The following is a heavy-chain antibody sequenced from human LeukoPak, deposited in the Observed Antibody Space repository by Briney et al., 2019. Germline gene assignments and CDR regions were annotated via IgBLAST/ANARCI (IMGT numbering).Heavy chain of an antibody. J-gene: IGHJ4*02. CDR1: GGSISSGDYS. V-gene: IGHV4-30-4*01. D-gene: IGHD2-15*01. Sequence: SQTLSLTCTVSGGSISSGDYSWSWIRQPPGKGLEWIGYIYYSGSTYYNPSLKSRVTISVDTSKNQFSLKLSSVTAADTAVYYCARQTYCSGGSCYHYFFDYWGQGTLVTVSS. CDR2: IYYSGST. CDR3: ARQTYCSGGSCYHYFFDY.